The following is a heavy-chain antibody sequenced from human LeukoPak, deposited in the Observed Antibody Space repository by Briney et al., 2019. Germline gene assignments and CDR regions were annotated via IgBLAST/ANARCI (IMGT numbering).Heavy chain of an antibody. J-gene: IGHJ4*02. V-gene: IGHV1-46*01. CDR1: GYTISSYY. CDR2: INPTGDST. CDR3: AREASGGYFDY. D-gene: IGHD4-23*01. Sequence: ASVKVSCKASGYTISSYYMHWVRQPPGQGLEWVGLINPTGDSTNYAQNFRGGVTMTRDTSTSTVYMDLSSLRSEDTAVYYCAREASGGYFDYWGQGTLVTVSS.